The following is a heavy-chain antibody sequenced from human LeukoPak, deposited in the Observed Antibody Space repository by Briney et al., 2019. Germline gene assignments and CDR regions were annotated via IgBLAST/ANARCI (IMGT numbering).Heavy chain of an antibody. J-gene: IGHJ6*02. V-gene: IGHV1-46*01. D-gene: IGHD5-24*01. Sequence: ASVKVSCTASGYTFTIYYMHWVRQAPGQGLEWMGIINPSGGSTSYAQKFQGRVTMTRDTSTSTVYMELSSLRSEDTAVYYCARDWGDGYNLGYYYYGMDVWGQGTTVTVSS. CDR2: INPSGGST. CDR3: ARDWGDGYNLGYYYYGMDV. CDR1: GYTFTIYY.